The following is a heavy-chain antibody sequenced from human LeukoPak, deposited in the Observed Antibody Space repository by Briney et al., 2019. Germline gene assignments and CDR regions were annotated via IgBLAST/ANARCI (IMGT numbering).Heavy chain of an antibody. D-gene: IGHD2-15*01. V-gene: IGHV4-61*02. CDR2: IYTSGST. J-gene: IGHJ4*02. CDR1: GGSISSGSYY. Sequence: SETLSLTCTVSGGSISSGSYYWSWIRQPAGKGLEWIGRIYTSGSTNYNPSLKSRVTISVDTSKNQFSLKLSSVTAADTAVYYCARGGSSGGSCYPTCAPDYWGQGTLVTVSS. CDR3: ARGGSSGGSCYPTCAPDY.